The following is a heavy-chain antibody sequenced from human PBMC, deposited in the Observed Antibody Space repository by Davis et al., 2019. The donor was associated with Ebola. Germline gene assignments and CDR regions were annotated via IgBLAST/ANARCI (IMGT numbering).Heavy chain of an antibody. V-gene: IGHV1-2*06. Sequence: ASVKVSCKASGYTFTSYDINWVRQATGQGLEWMGRINPNSGGTNYAQKFQGRVTMTRDTSISTAYMELSRLRSDDTAVYYCARVAAAAPDSMDVWGKGTTVTVSS. CDR1: GYTFTSYD. CDR2: INPNSGGT. J-gene: IGHJ6*04. CDR3: ARVAAAAPDSMDV. D-gene: IGHD6-13*01.